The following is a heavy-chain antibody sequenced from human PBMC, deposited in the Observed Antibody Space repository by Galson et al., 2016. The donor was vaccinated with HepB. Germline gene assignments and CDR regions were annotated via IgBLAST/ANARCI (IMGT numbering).Heavy chain of an antibody. J-gene: IGHJ6*02. V-gene: IGHV3-48*01. CDR1: GFTFSTYN. Sequence: SLRLSCAASGFTFSTYNINWVRQAPGKGLEWVSYISSSSSTIYYADSVTGRPTISRANAKNTLYLQMNSLRAEDTAVYYCARDLDPHHTIFGVAKDYYYYGMDVWGQGTTVTVSS. D-gene: IGHD3-3*01. CDR3: ARDLDPHHTIFGVAKDYYYYGMDV. CDR2: ISSSSSTI.